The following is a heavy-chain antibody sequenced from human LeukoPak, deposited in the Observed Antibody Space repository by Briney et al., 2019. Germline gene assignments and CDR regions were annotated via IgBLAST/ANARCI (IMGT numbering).Heavy chain of an antibody. D-gene: IGHD1-26*01. J-gene: IGHJ3*02. Sequence: SQTLSLTCIVSGGSVSSDVYYWSWFRQHPGEGLEWIGYIYYSGSTYYNPSLKSRATISLDTSKNQFSLKLTSVTAADSAVYYCARRTGSFYGFDIWGQGTRVTVSS. CDR3: ARRTGSFYGFDI. V-gene: IGHV4-31*03. CDR1: GGSVSSDVYY. CDR2: IYYSGST.